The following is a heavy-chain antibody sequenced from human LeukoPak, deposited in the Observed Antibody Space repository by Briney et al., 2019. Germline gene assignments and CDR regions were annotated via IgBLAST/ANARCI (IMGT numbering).Heavy chain of an antibody. CDR3: ARGEGITSYNWFDP. CDR2: ISSSSSYI. CDR1: GFTFSSYS. Sequence: GGSLRLSCAASGFTFSSYSMNWVRQTPGKGLEWVSSISSSSSYIYYADSVKGRFTISRDNAKNSLYLQMNSLRAEDTAVYYCARGEGITSYNWFDPWGQGTLVTVSS. J-gene: IGHJ5*02. D-gene: IGHD1-14*01. V-gene: IGHV3-21*01.